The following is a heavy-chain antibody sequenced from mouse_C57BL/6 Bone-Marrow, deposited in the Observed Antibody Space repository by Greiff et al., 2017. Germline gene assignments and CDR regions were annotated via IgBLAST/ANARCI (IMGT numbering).Heavy chain of an antibody. Sequence: VKLMESGAELVKPGASVKLSCKASGYTFTEYTIHWVKQRSGQGLEWIGWFYPGSGSIKYNEKFKDKATLTADKSSSTVYMELSRLTSEDSAVYFCARHGPDYYGSSYVDYYAMDYWGQGTSVTVSS. D-gene: IGHD1-1*01. J-gene: IGHJ4*01. CDR2: FYPGSGSI. CDR3: ARHGPDYYGSSYVDYYAMDY. V-gene: IGHV1-62-2*01. CDR1: GYTFTEYT.